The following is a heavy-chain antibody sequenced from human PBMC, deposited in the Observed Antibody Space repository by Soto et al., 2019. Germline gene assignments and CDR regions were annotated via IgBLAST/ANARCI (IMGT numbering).Heavy chain of an antibody. Sequence: GSLRLSCAASGLTFSSYAMSWVRQAPGKGLEWVSAISGSGGSTYYADSVKGRFTISRDNSKNTLYLQMNSLRAEDTAVYYCAKWPGFEFGGTNYDSSGYFDYWGQGTLVTVSS. CDR3: AKWPGFEFGGTNYDSSGYFDY. V-gene: IGHV3-23*01. CDR2: ISGSGGST. J-gene: IGHJ4*02. CDR1: GLTFSSYA. D-gene: IGHD3-22*01.